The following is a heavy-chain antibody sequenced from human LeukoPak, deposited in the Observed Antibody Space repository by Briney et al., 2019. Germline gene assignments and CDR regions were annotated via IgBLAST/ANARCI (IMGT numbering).Heavy chain of an antibody. J-gene: IGHJ3*02. V-gene: IGHV5-51*01. CDR3: ARIQYGSGSYYDAFDI. CDR1: GYFFTSYW. CDR2: IYPGDSDT. Sequence: GESLKISCKGSGYFFTSYWIVWVRQLPGKGLERMGIIYPGDSDTRYSPSFQGQVTISADKSISTAYLQWSSLKASDTAMYYCARIQYGSGSYYDAFDIWGQGTTVTVSS. D-gene: IGHD3-10*01.